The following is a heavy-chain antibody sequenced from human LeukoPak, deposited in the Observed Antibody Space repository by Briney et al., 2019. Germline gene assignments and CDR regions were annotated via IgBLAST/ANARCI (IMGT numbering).Heavy chain of an antibody. CDR3: ARESGYSSGWYGAFDI. Sequence: GGSLRLSCAASGFTFSSYGMHWVRQAPGKGLEWVAFIRYDGSNKYYADSVKGRFTISRDNSKNTLYLQMNSLRAEDTAVYYCARESGYSSGWYGAFDIWGQGTMVTVSS. J-gene: IGHJ3*02. CDR1: GFTFSSYG. V-gene: IGHV3-30*02. CDR2: IRYDGSNK. D-gene: IGHD6-19*01.